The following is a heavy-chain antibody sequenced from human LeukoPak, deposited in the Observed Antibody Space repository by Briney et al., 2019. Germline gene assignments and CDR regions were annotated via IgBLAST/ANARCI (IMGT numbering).Heavy chain of an antibody. Sequence: SETLSFSCTVSGGSISSYYWSWIRQPAGKGLEWIGRIYTSGGTNYNPSLKSRVTISVDTSKNQFSLRLTSVTAADTAVYYCARHSGRDSSCPWGQGTLVTVSS. CDR3: ARHSGRDSSCP. J-gene: IGHJ4*02. CDR1: GGSISSYY. V-gene: IGHV4-4*07. CDR2: IYTSGGT. D-gene: IGHD6-6*01.